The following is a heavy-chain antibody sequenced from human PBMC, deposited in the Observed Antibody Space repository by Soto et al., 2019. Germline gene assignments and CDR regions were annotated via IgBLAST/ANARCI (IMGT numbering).Heavy chain of an antibody. CDR2: IWYDGSRK. V-gene: IGHV3-33*01. J-gene: IGHJ4*02. Sequence: QVQLVESGGGVVQPGRSLRLSCSASGFSFSNNGMHWVRQAPGKGLEWVAAIWYDGSRKHYGDSVGGRITISSDASKNTVYLQMDSPRVEDTAVYFGARDAGKGVAPDYWGQGTLVTVSS. CDR3: ARDAGKGVAPDY. CDR1: GFSFSNNG. D-gene: IGHD6-19*01.